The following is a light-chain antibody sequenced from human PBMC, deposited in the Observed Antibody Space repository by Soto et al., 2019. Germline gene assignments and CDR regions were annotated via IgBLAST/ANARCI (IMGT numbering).Light chain of an antibody. CDR3: CSYAGTS. Sequence: QSALTQPASVSGSPGQSITISCTGTSSDVGSYNLVSWYQQHPGKAPKLMIYEVSKRPSGVSNRFSGSKSGNTASLTISGLQAEDEVDYYCCSYAGTSFGTGTKVTVL. J-gene: IGLJ1*01. CDR1: SSDVGSYNL. V-gene: IGLV2-23*02. CDR2: EVS.